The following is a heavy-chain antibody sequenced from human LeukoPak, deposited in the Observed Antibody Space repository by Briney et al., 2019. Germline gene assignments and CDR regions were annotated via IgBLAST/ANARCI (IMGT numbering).Heavy chain of an antibody. CDR1: GGSISSYY. D-gene: IGHD2-15*01. CDR2: IYYSGST. V-gene: IGHV4-59*01. CDR3: AREAEYCSGGSCSPGY. Sequence: SETLSLTCTVSGGSISSYYWSWIRQPPGKGLEGIGYIYYSGSTNYNPSLKSRVTISVDTSKNQFSLKLSSVTAADTAVYYCAREAEYCSGGSCSPGYWGQGTLVTVSS. J-gene: IGHJ4*02.